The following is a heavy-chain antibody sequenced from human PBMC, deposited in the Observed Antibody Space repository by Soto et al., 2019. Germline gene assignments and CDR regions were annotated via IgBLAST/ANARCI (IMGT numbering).Heavy chain of an antibody. Sequence: SETLSLTCTVSSGSITSGGSFWSWIRQHPGKGPEWIAFIGYSGATSYNPSLASRVTISADTYKSQFSLNLRSVTAADTAVYYCARGGASSKWFAPWGQGTLVTV. CDR3: ARGGASSKWFAP. J-gene: IGHJ5*02. CDR2: IGYSGAT. V-gene: IGHV4-31*03. D-gene: IGHD2-15*01. CDR1: SGSITSGGSF.